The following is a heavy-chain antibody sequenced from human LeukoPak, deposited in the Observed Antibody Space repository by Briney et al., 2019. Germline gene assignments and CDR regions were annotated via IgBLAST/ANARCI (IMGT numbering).Heavy chain of an antibody. D-gene: IGHD6-6*01. CDR2: ISSSGSTI. V-gene: IGHV3-48*04. J-gene: IGHJ4*02. Sequence: GGSLRLSCAASGFTFSSYSMNWVRQAPGKGLEWVSYISSSGSTIYYADSVKGRFTISRDNAKNSLYLQMNSLRAEDTAVYYCARDKERAYSSSSFFDYWGQGTLVTVSS. CDR3: ARDKERAYSSSSFFDY. CDR1: GFTFSSYS.